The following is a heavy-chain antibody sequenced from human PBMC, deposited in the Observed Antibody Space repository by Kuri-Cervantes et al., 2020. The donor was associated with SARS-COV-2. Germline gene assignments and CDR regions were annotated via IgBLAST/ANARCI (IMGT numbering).Heavy chain of an antibody. V-gene: IGHV1-69*13. CDR2: IIPIFGTA. CDR1: GYTFTGYY. D-gene: IGHD4-23*01. CDR3: AREADGGNLLDAFDI. Sequence: SVKVSCKASGYTFTGYYMHWVRQAPGQGLEWMGGIIPIFGTANYAQKFQGRVTITADESTSTAYMELSSLRSEDTAVYYCAREADGGNLLDAFDIWGQGTMVTVSS. J-gene: IGHJ3*02.